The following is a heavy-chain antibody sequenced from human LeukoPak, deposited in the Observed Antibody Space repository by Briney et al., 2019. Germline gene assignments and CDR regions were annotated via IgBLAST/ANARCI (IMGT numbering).Heavy chain of an antibody. CDR3: ARSAYSYGEQDAFDI. J-gene: IGHJ3*02. D-gene: IGHD5-18*01. Sequence: SETLSLTCTVSGGSISSSSYYWGWIRQPPGKGLEWFGSIYYSGSTYYNPSLKSRVTISVDTSKNQFSLKLSSVTAADTAVYYCARSAYSYGEQDAFDIWGQGTMVTVSS. CDR1: GGSISSSSYY. V-gene: IGHV4-39*01. CDR2: IYYSGST.